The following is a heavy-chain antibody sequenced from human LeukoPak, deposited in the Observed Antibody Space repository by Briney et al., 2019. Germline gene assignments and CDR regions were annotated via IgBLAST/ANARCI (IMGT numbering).Heavy chain of an antibody. Sequence: PGGSLRLSCAPSGFTFSNYLMHWVPQPPGKGLVSVSRITSDGSTTSYAASVKGRFTISRDNAQNTLSLQMNSLRVEDTAVYYCARYNERYHAVDYWGQGTLVTVSS. CDR3: ARYNERYHAVDY. CDR2: ITSDGSTT. V-gene: IGHV3-74*01. CDR1: GFTFSNYL. D-gene: IGHD2-2*01. J-gene: IGHJ4*02.